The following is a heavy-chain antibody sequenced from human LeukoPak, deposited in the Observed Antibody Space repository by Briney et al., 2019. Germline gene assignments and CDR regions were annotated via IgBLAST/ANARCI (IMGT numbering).Heavy chain of an antibody. CDR1: GYIFKSYY. D-gene: IGHD3-22*01. J-gene: IGHJ5*02. CDR3: ARYNPQTYYYDSSGYYYET. Sequence: ASVKVSCKASGYIFKSYYMHWLRQAPGQRLEWMGIINPSGDSTSYAQKFQGRVTMTRDTSTSTVYMELSSLRSEDTAVYYCARYNPQTYYYDSSGYYYETWGQGTLVTVSS. V-gene: IGHV1-46*02. CDR2: INPSGDST.